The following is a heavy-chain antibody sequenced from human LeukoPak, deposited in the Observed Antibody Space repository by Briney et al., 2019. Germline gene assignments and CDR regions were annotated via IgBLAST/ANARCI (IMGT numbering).Heavy chain of an antibody. V-gene: IGHV3-23*01. CDR1: GLTFSSYA. CDR3: AKNNMDRYYFDF. CDR2: ISGSGGST. J-gene: IGHJ4*02. D-gene: IGHD1-14*01. Sequence: GGSLRLSCAVSGLTFSSYAMSWVRQAPGKGLEWVSAISGSGGSTYFADSVKGRFTIFRDTSKSTLYLQMNSLRAEDTAVYYCAKNNMDRYYFDFWGQGTLVTVSS.